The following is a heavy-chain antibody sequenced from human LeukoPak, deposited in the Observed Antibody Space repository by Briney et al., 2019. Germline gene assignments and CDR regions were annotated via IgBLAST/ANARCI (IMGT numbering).Heavy chain of an antibody. D-gene: IGHD3-9*01. CDR1: GGSISSSSYY. J-gene: IGHJ4*02. Sequence: PSAPPSLTCTVSGGSISSSSYYWGWIRQPPGKGLAWIGSIYYSGSTYYNPSLKSRVTMSVDTSKNQFSLNLSSVTAADTAVYYCAIYDILTGFFDYWGQGTLVTVSS. CDR3: AIYDILTGFFDY. V-gene: IGHV4-39*07. CDR2: IYYSGST.